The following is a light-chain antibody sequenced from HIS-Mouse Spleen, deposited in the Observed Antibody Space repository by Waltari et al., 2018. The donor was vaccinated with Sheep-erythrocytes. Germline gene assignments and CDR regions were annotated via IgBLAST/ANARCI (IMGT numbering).Light chain of an antibody. CDR1: SRDGGCYNY. Sequence: QSALTQPRSVSGSPGQSVTISCTGTSRDGGCYNYVSWYQQHPGQAPKLMSYEVSKRPSGVPDRFSGSKSGNTASLTISGLQAEDEADYYCCSYAGSYNHVFATGTKVTVL. CDR2: EVS. V-gene: IGLV2-11*01. CDR3: CSYAGSYNHV. J-gene: IGLJ1*01.